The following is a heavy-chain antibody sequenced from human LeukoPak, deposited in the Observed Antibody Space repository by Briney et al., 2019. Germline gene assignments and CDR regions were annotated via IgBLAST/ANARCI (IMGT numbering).Heavy chain of an antibody. CDR1: GFTFSSYW. CDR3: ARGGLRNWYFDL. V-gene: IGHV3-74*01. D-gene: IGHD5-12*01. CDR2: IKTDGSST. J-gene: IGHJ2*01. Sequence: GGSLRLSCAASGFTFSSYWMHWVRQAPGKGLVWVSRIKTDGSSTNYADSVKGRFTVSRDNAKNTVYLEMYSLRAEDTAVYYCARGGLRNWYFDLWGRGTLVTVSS.